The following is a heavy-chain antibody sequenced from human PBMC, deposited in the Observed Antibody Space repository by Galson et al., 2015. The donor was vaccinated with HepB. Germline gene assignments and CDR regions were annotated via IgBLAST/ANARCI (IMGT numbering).Heavy chain of an antibody. CDR2: ISSSSSYI. Sequence: SLRLSCAASGFTFSSYSMNWVRQAPGKGLEWVSSISSSSSYIYYADSVKGRFTISRDNAKNSLYLQMNSLRAEDTAVYYCARDLIAESDDTLPLLYYYYGMDVWGQGTTVTVSS. V-gene: IGHV3-21*01. D-gene: IGHD3-22*01. J-gene: IGHJ6*02. CDR3: ARDLIAESDDTLPLLYYYYGMDV. CDR1: GFTFSSYS.